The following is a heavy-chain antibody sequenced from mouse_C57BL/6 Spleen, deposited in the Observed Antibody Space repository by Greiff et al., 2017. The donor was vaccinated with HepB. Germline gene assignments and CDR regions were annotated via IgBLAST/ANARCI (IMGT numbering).Heavy chain of an antibody. CDR1: GYSFTDYN. CDR2: INPNYGTT. V-gene: IGHV1-39*01. J-gene: IGHJ4*01. CDR3: ARTHYYYGSSYDYYAMDY. Sequence: EVQLQQSGPELVKPGASVKISCKASGYSFTDYNMNWVKQSNGKSLEWIGVINPNYGTTSYNQKFKGKATLTVDQSSSTAYMQLNSLPSEDSAVYYCARTHYYYGSSYDYYAMDYWGQGTSVTVSS. D-gene: IGHD1-1*01.